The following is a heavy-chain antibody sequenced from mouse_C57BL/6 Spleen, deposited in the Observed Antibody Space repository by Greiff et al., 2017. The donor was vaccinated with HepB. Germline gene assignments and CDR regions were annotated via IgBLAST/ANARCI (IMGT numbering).Heavy chain of an antibody. V-gene: IGHV3-8*01. D-gene: IGHD2-10*02. CDR3: AISSYGNYERGYAMDY. CDR1: GYSITSDY. CDR2: ISYSGST. Sequence: DVQLQESGPGLAKPSQTLSLTCSVTGYSITSDYWNWIRKFPGNKLEYMGYISYSGSTYYNPSLKSRISITRDTSKNQYYLQLNSVTTEDTATYYCAISSYGNYERGYAMDYWGQGTSVTVSS. J-gene: IGHJ4*01.